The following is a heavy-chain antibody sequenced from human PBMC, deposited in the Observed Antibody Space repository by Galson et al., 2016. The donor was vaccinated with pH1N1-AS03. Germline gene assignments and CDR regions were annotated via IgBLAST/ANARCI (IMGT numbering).Heavy chain of an antibody. V-gene: IGHV3-23*01. Sequence: SLRLSCAASGFRLTSIAMTWVRQAPGKELEWVSGVVTSGDTYFADSVKGRFSISRDDSKNTMYLQMDSLGVEDTAIYYCAKDRVYDDSQWVFDYWGQGNPVTVSS. D-gene: IGHD5/OR15-5a*01. CDR1: GFRLTSIA. CDR3: AKDRVYDDSQWVFDY. CDR2: VVTSGDT. J-gene: IGHJ4*02.